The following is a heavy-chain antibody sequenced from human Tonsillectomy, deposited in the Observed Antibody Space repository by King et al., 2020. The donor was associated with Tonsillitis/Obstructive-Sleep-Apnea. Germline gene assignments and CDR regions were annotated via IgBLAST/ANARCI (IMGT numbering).Heavy chain of an antibody. D-gene: IGHD1-20*01. V-gene: IGHV7-4-1*02. CDR2: INTNTGSP. CDR1: GLTFTTYG. J-gene: IGHJ3*02. CDR3: ARRTTGITGTTLVI. Sequence: QLVQSGSELKKPGASVKVSCKASGLTFTTYGMHWVRQAPGQGLEWMGWINTNTGSPTYAQGFTGRFVFSLDTSVSTAYLQISSLKAEDTAVYYCARRTTGITGTTLVIWGQGTMVTVSS.